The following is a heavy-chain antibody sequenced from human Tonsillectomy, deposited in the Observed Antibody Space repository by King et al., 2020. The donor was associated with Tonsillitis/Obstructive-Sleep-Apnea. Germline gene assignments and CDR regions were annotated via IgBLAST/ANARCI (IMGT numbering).Heavy chain of an antibody. Sequence: QLQESGPGLVKPSETLSLTCTVSGGSISSYYWSWIRQPPGKGLECIGYSYYSGGTNYNPSLKSRVTISVDTPKNQVSLKLSSVTAADAAMYYCAREGAVMNAFDIWGQGTMVTVSS. CDR1: GGSISSYY. V-gene: IGHV4-59*01. D-gene: IGHD2-8*01. CDR3: AREGAVMNAFDI. CDR2: SYYSGGT. J-gene: IGHJ3*02.